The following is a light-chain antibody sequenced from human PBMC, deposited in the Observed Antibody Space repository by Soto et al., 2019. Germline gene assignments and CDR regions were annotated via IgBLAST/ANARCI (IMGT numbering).Light chain of an antibody. J-gene: IGLJ3*02. Sequence: QSVLTQPPSVSGAPGQRVTISCTGSSSNIGAGYDVHWYQQLPGTAPKLLIYGNSNRPSGVPDRFSGSKSGTSASLAITGLQAEDEADYYCSSYAGSNIWVFGGGTKVTVL. V-gene: IGLV1-40*01. CDR1: SSNIGAGYD. CDR3: SSYAGSNIWV. CDR2: GNS.